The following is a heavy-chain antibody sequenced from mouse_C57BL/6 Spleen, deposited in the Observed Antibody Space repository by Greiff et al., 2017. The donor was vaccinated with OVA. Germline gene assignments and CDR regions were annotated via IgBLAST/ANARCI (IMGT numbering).Heavy chain of an antibody. CDR3: ARRGLTGLDY. J-gene: IGHJ2*01. CDR2: IYPSDSET. Sequence: VQLQQPGAELVRPGSSVKLSCKASGYTFTSYWMDWVKQRPGQGLEWIGNIYPSDSETHYNQKFKDKATLTVDKSSSTAYMQLSSLTSEDSAVYYCARRGLTGLDYWGQGTTLTVSS. CDR1: GYTFTSYW. D-gene: IGHD4-1*01. V-gene: IGHV1-61*01.